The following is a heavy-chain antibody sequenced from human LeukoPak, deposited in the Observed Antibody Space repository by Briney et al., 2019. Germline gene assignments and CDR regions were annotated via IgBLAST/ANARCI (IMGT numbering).Heavy chain of an antibody. CDR1: GFTFSSYA. CDR2: ISTSSSYM. J-gene: IGHJ4*02. CDR3: ARSSYSSGRYPFDY. D-gene: IGHD6-19*01. V-gene: IGHV3-21*01. Sequence: GGSLRLSCAASGFTFSSYAMSWVRQAPGKGLEWVSSISTSSSYMYYAVSVRGRFTISRDNAKNSLSLQMNSLRVEDTAVYYCARSSYSSGRYPFDYWGQGTLLTVSS.